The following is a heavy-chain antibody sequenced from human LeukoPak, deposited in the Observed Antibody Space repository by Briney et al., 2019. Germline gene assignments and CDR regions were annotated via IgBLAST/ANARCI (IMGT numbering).Heavy chain of an antibody. CDR3: ARADIELGIAAAGGTI. Sequence: ASVKVSCKASGYTLTSYAMNWVRQAPGQGLEWMGWINTNTGNPTYAQGFTGRFVFSLDTSVSTAYLQISSLKAEDTAVYYCARADIELGIAAAGGTIWGQGTLVTVSS. V-gene: IGHV7-4-1*02. D-gene: IGHD6-13*01. CDR1: GYTLTSYA. J-gene: IGHJ4*02. CDR2: INTNTGNP.